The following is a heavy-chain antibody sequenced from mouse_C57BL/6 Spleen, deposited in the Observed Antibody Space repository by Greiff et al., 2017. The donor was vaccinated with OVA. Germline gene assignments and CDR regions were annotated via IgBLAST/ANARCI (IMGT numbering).Heavy chain of an antibody. V-gene: IGHV1-82*01. CDR2: IYPGDGDT. CDR3: ARNWDFDY. J-gene: IGHJ2*01. Sequence: QVQLQQSGPELVKPGASVKISCKASGYAFSSSWMNWVKQRPGKGLEWIGRIYPGDGDTNYNGKFKGKATLTADKSSSTAYMQLSSLTSEDSAVYFCARNWDFDYWGQGTTLTVSS. D-gene: IGHD4-1*01. CDR1: GYAFSSSW.